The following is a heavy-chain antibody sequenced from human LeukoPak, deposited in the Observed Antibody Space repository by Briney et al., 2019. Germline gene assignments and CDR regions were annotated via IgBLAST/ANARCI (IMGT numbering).Heavy chain of an antibody. V-gene: IGHV3-30*02. CDR3: AKSFKSGYETNYYYYYMDV. J-gene: IGHJ6*03. CDR1: GFTFSSYG. D-gene: IGHD5-12*01. CDR2: IRYDGSNK. Sequence: GGSLRLSCAASGFTFSSYGMHWVRQAPGKGLEWVAFIRYDGSNKYYADSVKGRFTISRDNSKNTLHLVMTSLRAEDTAVYYCAKSFKSGYETNYYYYYMDVWGKGTTVTISS.